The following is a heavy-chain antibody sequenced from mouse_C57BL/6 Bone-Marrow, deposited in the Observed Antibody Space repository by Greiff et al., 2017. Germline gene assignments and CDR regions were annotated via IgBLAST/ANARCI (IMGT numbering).Heavy chain of an antibody. CDR3: ARGGTTVVARYFDV. V-gene: IGHV1-82*01. D-gene: IGHD1-1*01. CDR1: GYAFSSSW. CDR2: IYPGDGDT. J-gene: IGHJ1*03. Sequence: VQLQQSGPELVKPGASVKISCKASGYAFSSSWMNWVKQRPGKGLEWIGRIYPGDGDTNYNGKFKGKATLTADKSSSTAYMQLSSLTSEDSAVYFCARGGTTVVARYFDVWGTGTTVTVSS.